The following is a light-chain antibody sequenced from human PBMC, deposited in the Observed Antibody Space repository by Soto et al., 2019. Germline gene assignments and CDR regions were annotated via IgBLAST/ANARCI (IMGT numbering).Light chain of an antibody. CDR1: QSVRTW. J-gene: IGKJ2*01. CDR2: KAS. Sequence: DIQMTQSASTLSASVGDRVTITCRASQSVRTWLAWYQQKPGKAPKLLIYKASSLQSGVPSRFSGSGSGTDFTLTISRLQPDDFATYYCLEYNSYLIYTFGQGTKVDIK. CDR3: LEYNSYLIYT. V-gene: IGKV1-5*03.